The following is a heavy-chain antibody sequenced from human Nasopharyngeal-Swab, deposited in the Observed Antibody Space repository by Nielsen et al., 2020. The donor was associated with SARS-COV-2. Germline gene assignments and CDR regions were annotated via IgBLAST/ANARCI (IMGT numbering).Heavy chain of an antibody. CDR3: ARGLSITYFYYGMDV. Sequence: GGSLRLSCVASGFTFSDHYMTWIRQAPGKGLEGVSFISDSGSYRNHADSVKGRFTISRDNAKNSLYLEMESLRVEDTAVYYCARGLSITYFYYGMDVWGQGTSVTVSS. D-gene: IGHD1-14*01. CDR2: ISDSGSYR. CDR1: GFTFSDHY. J-gene: IGHJ6*02. V-gene: IGHV3-11*05.